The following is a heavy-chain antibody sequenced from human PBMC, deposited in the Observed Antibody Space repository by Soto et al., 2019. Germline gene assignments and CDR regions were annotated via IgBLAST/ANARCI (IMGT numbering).Heavy chain of an antibody. D-gene: IGHD3-22*01. CDR1: GGTFSSYA. CDR2: IIPIFGTA. J-gene: IGHJ5*02. Sequence: QVQLVQSGAEVKKPGSSVKVSCKASGGTFSSYAINWVRQAPGQGLEWMGGIIPIFGTANYAQKFQGRVTITADESTSTAYMELSSLRSEDTAVYYCAREDSSGYYYGSRSHNWFDPWGQGTLVTVSS. V-gene: IGHV1-69*12. CDR3: AREDSSGYYYGSRSHNWFDP.